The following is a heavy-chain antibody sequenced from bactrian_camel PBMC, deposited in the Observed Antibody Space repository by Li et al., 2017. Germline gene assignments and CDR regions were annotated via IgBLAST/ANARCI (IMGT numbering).Heavy chain of an antibody. D-gene: IGHD2*01. CDR1: GDTLSTYP. CDR2: MDSEGET. V-gene: IGHV3S55*01. Sequence: HVQLVESGGGSVQAGGSLRLSCLMSGDTLSTYPMGWFRQLPGKEREGVAAMDSEGETFFADSVKGRFTIAKDYAMNTLTLQMNSLKLEDTAMYYCAAASGSILWDRYGLLLRPVTYKYWGQGTQVTVS. J-gene: IGHJ4*01. CDR3: AAASGSILWDRYGLLLRPVTYKY.